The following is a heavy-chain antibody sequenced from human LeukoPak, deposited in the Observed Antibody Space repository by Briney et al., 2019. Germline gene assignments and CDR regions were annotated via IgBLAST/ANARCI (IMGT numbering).Heavy chain of an antibody. V-gene: IGHV4-4*07. J-gene: IGHJ4*02. CDR3: AGDDYGDYFEY. CDR1: GGSISGYY. CDR2: IYTSGST. D-gene: IGHD4-17*01. Sequence: SETLSLTCTVSGGSISGYYWSWIRQPAGKGLEWIGRIYTSGSTNYNPSLKSRVTMSIDMSKNQFSLKLRSVTAADTAVYYCAGDDYGDYFEYWGQGTLATVSS.